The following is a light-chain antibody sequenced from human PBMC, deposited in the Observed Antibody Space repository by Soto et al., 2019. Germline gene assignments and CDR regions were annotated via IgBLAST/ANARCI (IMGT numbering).Light chain of an antibody. CDR3: QQYNSYSPVT. J-gene: IGKJ4*01. CDR1: QSISTC. CDR2: DSS. V-gene: IGKV1-5*01. Sequence: DIQMTQSPSTLSASVGDIVTITCRASQSISTCLAWYQQKPGKAPKLLIYDSSIFESGVPSRFSGSGSGTEFTLTISSLQPDDFATYYCQQYNSYSPVTFGGGTKVEI.